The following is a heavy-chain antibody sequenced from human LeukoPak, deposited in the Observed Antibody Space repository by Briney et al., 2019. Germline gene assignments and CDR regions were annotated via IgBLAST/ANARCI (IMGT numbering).Heavy chain of an antibody. CDR1: GYTFTDYY. J-gene: IGHJ4*01. D-gene: IGHD3-16*01. CDR3: AILGFSSIMATQSRTR. CDR2: IKPNSGGT. Sequence: ASVKVSCKASGYTFTDYYMHWVRQAPGQGLEWMGWIKPNSGGTKYAQTFQGRVTMTSDTSISTAYMELSRLRSDDTAVYYCAILGFSSIMATQSRTRWGQGSPVTVSS. V-gene: IGHV1-2*02.